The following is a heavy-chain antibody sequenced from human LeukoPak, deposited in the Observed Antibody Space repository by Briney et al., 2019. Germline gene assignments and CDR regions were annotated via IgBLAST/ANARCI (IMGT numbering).Heavy chain of an antibody. Sequence: SEALSLTCAVYGGSFSGYYWSWIRQPPGKGLEWIGYIYYSGSTNYNPSLKSRVTISVDTSKNQFSLKLSSVTAADTAVYYCARDYSTGYPSFDYWGQGTLVTVSS. CDR2: IYYSGST. CDR1: GGSFSGYY. V-gene: IGHV4-59*01. CDR3: ARDYSTGYPSFDY. D-gene: IGHD3-9*01. J-gene: IGHJ4*02.